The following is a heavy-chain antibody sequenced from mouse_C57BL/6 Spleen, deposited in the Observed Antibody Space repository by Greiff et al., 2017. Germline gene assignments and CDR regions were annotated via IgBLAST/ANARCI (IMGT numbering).Heavy chain of an antibody. V-gene: IGHV5-17*01. CDR2: ISSGSSTI. CDR3: ARNGYDDYYAMDY. D-gene: IGHD2-2*01. J-gene: IGHJ4*01. Sequence: DVMLVESGGGLVKPGGSLKLSCAASGFTFSDYGMHWVRQAPEKGLEWVAYISSGSSTIYYADTVKGRFTISRDNAKNTLFLQMTSLRSEDTAMYYCARNGYDDYYAMDYWGQGTSVTVSS. CDR1: GFTFSDYG.